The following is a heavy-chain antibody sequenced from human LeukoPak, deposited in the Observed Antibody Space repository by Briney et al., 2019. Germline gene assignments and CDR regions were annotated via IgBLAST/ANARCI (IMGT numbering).Heavy chain of an antibody. J-gene: IGHJ6*03. CDR2: IHYGGNT. CDR1: GASMNKYY. V-gene: IGHV4-59*08. CDR3: ARRSDLWSGFRLDYYYMDV. Sequence: SETLSLTCTVSGASMNKYYWSWIRQPPGKGLEWIGYIHYGGNTNYSPSLKSRLTISVDRSNNQFSLSLTSVTAADTAVYYCARRSDLWSGFRLDYYYMDVWGNGTTVIVSS. D-gene: IGHD3-3*01.